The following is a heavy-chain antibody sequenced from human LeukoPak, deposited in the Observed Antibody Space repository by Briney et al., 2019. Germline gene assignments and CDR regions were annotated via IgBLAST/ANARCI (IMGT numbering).Heavy chain of an antibody. CDR3: ARGAGYSSSWFDY. V-gene: IGHV3-33*01. J-gene: IGHJ4*02. D-gene: IGHD6-13*01. Sequence: GGSLRLSCAASGFTFSSYGMHWVRQAPGKGLEWVAVIWYDGSNKYYADSVKGRFTISRDNSKNTLYLQMNSLRAEDTAMYYCARGAGYSSSWFDYWGQGTLVTVSS. CDR1: GFTFSSYG. CDR2: IWYDGSNK.